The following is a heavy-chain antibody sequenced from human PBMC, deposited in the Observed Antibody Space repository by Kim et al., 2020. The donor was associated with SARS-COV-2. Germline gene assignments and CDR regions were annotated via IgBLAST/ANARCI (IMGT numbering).Heavy chain of an antibody. CDR3: ARAPLRYFVDY. V-gene: IGHV4-34*01. J-gene: IGHJ4*02. Sequence: SETLSLTCAVYGGSFSGYYWSWIRQPPGKGLEWIGEINHSGSTNYNPSLKSRVTISVDTSKNQFSLKLSSVTAADTAVYYCARAPLRYFVDYWGQGTLVTVSS. CDR1: GGSFSGYY. D-gene: IGHD3-9*01. CDR2: INHSGST.